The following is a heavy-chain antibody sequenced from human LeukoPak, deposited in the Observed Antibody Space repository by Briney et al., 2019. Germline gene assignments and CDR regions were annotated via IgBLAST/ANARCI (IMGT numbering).Heavy chain of an antibody. D-gene: IGHD5/OR15-5a*01. CDR3: ARGLPVYQGRNWFDS. CDR2: INHSGST. CDR1: GGSFSGYY. V-gene: IGHV4-34*01. Sequence: PSETLSLTCAVYGGSFSGYYWSWIRQPPGKGLEWIGEINHSGSTNYNPSLKSRVTISVDTSKNQFSLKLSSVTAADTAVYYCARGLPVYQGRNWFDSWGQGTLVTVSS. J-gene: IGHJ5*01.